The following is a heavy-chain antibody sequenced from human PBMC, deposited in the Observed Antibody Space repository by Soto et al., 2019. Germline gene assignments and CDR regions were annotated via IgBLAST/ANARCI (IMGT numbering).Heavy chain of an antibody. Sequence: AGGSLRLSCAASGFIFRKFAMAWVRQAPGKGLTWVSAISYTGTYTYYADSVKGRFTISRDNSKNTLFLQMNSLRAEDTAMYFCAKDGEGLELPWFFDSWGRGTQVTVSS. CDR2: ISYTGTYT. J-gene: IGHJ4*02. V-gene: IGHV3-23*01. CDR1: GFIFRKFA. CDR3: AKDGEGLELPWFFDS. D-gene: IGHD1-7*01.